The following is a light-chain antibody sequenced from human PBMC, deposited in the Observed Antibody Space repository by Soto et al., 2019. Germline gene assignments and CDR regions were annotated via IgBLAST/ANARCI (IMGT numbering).Light chain of an antibody. CDR1: QTISSW. V-gene: IGKV1-27*01. CDR2: DAS. CDR3: QNYNSAPIT. Sequence: DIQMTQSPSTLSGSVGDRVTITCLASQTISSWLAWYQQKPGKAPNLLIYDASNLETGVPSRFRGGGSGTNFTLTISSLQPEDVGTYYCQNYNSAPITFGQGTRLEIK. J-gene: IGKJ5*01.